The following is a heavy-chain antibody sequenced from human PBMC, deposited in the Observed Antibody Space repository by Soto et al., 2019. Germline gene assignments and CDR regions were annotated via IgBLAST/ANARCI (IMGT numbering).Heavy chain of an antibody. Sequence: SETLSHTCTVSGGSISSHMHYWGWIRHPPGKGLEWIGNIHYSGSTYYDSSLKSRVTISVDTSKNQFSLKLSSVTAADTAVYYCASQHYYDSSGYYVVYWGQGTLVTVS. CDR1: GGSISSHMHY. J-gene: IGHJ4*02. CDR2: IHYSGST. CDR3: ASQHYYDSSGYYVVY. D-gene: IGHD3-22*01. V-gene: IGHV4-39*01.